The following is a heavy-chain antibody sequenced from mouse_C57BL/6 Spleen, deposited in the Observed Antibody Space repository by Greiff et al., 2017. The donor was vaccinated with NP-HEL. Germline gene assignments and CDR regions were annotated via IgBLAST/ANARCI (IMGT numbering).Heavy chain of an antibody. D-gene: IGHD1-1*01. CDR3: RIYYYGNYYAMDY. Sequence: QVQLQQPGAELVKPGASVKLSCKASGYTFTSYWMQWVKQRPGQGLEWIGEIDPSDSYTNYNQKFKGKATLTVDTSSSTAYMQLSSLTSEDSAVYYCRIYYYGNYYAMDYWGQGTSVTVSS. V-gene: IGHV1-50*01. CDR1: GYTFTSYW. J-gene: IGHJ4*01. CDR2: IDPSDSYT.